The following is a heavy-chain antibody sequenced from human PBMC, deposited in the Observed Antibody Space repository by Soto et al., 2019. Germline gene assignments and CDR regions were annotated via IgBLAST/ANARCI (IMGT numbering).Heavy chain of an antibody. D-gene: IGHD3-3*01. CDR3: ARFLPGFVAENEAFDF. V-gene: IGHV4-4*02. Sequence: QVQLQESGPGLVKPSGTLSLTCTVSGGSISNNNWWSWVRQTPEKGLEWIGQIYHSGTTNYNPSLKSRVSMSVDKSKNQFSLKMTSATAADTAVYYCARFLPGFVAENEAFDFWGHGTLVTVSS. CDR1: GGSISNNNW. J-gene: IGHJ4*01. CDR2: IYHSGTT.